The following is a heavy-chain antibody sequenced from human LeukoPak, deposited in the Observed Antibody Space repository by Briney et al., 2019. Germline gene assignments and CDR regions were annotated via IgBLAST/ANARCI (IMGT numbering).Heavy chain of an antibody. D-gene: IGHD5-18*01. V-gene: IGHV1-2*02. CDR3: ARPEYKYGYILDY. CDR2: INPEHGGT. CDR1: GYTFTGSY. J-gene: IGHJ4*02. Sequence: GASVKVSCKASGYTFTGSYIHWVRQAPGQGLEWMAWINPEHGGTNYAQKFQGRVTLTRDTPISTAYLEVSSLRSDDTAVYYCARPEYKYGYILDYWGQGTLVTVSS.